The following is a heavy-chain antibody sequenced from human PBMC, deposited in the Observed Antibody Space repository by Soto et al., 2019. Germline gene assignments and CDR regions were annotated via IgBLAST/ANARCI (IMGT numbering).Heavy chain of an antibody. CDR1: GFTVSNTY. D-gene: IGHD6-25*01. J-gene: IGHJ3*02. V-gene: IGHV3-53*01. Sequence: EVQLVESGGGLIQPGGSLRLSCAVSGFTVSNTYMSWVRQAPGKGLEWISVIYRGLATYYADSVKGRFTISRDDSRNTVYLQMNSLTTEDTAVYFCARDRSDSSRADSFDIWGQGTMVPVSS. CDR3: ARDRSDSSRADSFDI. CDR2: IYRGLAT.